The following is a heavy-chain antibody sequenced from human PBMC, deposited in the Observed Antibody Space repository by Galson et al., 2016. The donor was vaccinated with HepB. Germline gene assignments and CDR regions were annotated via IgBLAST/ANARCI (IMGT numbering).Heavy chain of an antibody. V-gene: IGHV3-23*01. CDR2: ITGRGT. CDR1: GFTFSYHV. J-gene: IGHJ4*02. Sequence: SLRLSCAASGFTFSYHVMSWVRQAPGRGLEWVSTITGRGTFYADSVTGRFTISRDDSKDTLYLQMNRLRDDDTALYFCARGGGFSGDSCYYPDYWGRGTLVTVSS. CDR3: ARGGGFSGDSCYYPDY. D-gene: IGHD2-2*01.